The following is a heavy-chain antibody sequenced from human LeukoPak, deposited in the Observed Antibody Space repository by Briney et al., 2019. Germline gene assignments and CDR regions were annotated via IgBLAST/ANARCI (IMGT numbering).Heavy chain of an antibody. V-gene: IGHV4-4*02. CDR1: GDSISNNNC. J-gene: IGHJ6*02. Sequence: SETLSLTCAVFGDSISNNNCYSWVRQSPGKGLEWIGEICPRGGINYNPSLKSRVTTSVDPSKNQFSLKLSSVTAADTAVYYCARVGYSYGMDVWGQGTTVTVSS. CDR2: ICPRGGI. CDR3: ARVGYSYGMDV.